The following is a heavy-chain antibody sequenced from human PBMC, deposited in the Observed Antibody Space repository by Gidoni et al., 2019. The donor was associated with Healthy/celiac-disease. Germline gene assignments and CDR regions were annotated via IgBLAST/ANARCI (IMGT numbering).Heavy chain of an antibody. CDR2: ISSNGGST. J-gene: IGHJ4*02. Sequence: EVQPVESGGGLVQPGGSLRLSCSASGFPFSSYAMHWVRQAPGKGLEYVSAISSNGGSTYYADSVKGRFTISRDNSKNTLYLQMSSLRAEDTAVYYCVKDLTMVRGGADYWGQGTLVTVSS. CDR1: GFPFSSYA. CDR3: VKDLTMVRGGADY. D-gene: IGHD3-10*01. V-gene: IGHV3-64D*06.